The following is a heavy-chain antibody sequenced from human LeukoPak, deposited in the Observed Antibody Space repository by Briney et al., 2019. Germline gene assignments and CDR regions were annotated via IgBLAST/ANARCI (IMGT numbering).Heavy chain of an antibody. Sequence: GGSLRLSCAASGFTFSSYAMSWVRQAPGKGLEWVSAISKSGGNTYYADSVKGRFTISRDNSKNTRYLQMNSLRAEDTAVYYCATSWGPDTSTSRWGRDGVDVWGQGTTVTVSS. CDR1: GFTFSSYA. D-gene: IGHD3-16*01. J-gene: IGHJ6*02. V-gene: IGHV3-23*01. CDR2: ISKSGGNT. CDR3: ATSWGPDTSTSRWGRDGVDV.